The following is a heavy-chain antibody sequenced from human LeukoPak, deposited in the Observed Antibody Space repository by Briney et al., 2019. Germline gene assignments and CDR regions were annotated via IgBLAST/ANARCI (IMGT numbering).Heavy chain of an antibody. CDR2: IKQDGSEK. CDR1: GFTFSNYW. Sequence: GGSLRLSCAASGFTFSNYWMSWVRQAPGKGLEWVANIKQDGSEKYYVDSVKGRFTISRDNAKNSLSLQMNSLRVEDTAVYYCARIQEADWYFDLWGRGTLVTVSS. V-gene: IGHV3-7*01. CDR3: ARIQEADWYFDL. J-gene: IGHJ2*01.